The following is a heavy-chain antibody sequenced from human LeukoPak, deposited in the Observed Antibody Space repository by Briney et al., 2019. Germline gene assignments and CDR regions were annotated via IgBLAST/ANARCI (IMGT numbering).Heavy chain of an antibody. CDR1: GFTFSSYA. Sequence: GGSLRLSCAASGFTFSSYAMHWVRQAPGKGLEWVANMNEDGSDKYYVDSVKGRFTISRDNAKNSLYLRMNSLRAEDTAVYYCARGDPDYWGQGTLVTVSS. CDR3: ARGDPDY. D-gene: IGHD2-21*02. V-gene: IGHV3-7*04. J-gene: IGHJ4*02. CDR2: MNEDGSDK.